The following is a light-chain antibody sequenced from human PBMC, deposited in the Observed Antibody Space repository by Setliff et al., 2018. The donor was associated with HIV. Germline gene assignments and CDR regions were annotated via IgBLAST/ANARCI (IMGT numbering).Light chain of an antibody. CDR2: EIT. V-gene: IGLV2-8*01. CDR3: SSYASGNSYV. CDR1: SSDVGDYNY. Sequence: QSALAQPPSASGSPGQSVTISCTGTSSDVGDYNYVSWYQQHPGKAPKLMIYEITKRPSGVPDRFSGSKSGNTASLTVSGLQAEDEADYYCSSYASGNSYVFGTGTKVTVL. J-gene: IGLJ1*01.